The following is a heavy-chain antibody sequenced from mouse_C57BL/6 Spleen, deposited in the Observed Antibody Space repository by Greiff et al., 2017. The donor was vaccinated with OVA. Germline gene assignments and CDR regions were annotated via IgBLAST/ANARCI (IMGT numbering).Heavy chain of an antibody. CDR1: GYTFTEYT. J-gene: IGHJ2*01. D-gene: IGHD1-1*01. V-gene: IGHV1-62-2*01. Sequence: QVQLQQSGAELVKPGASVKLSCKASGYTFTEYTIHWVKQRSGQGLEWIGWFYPGSGSIKYNEKFKDKATLTADKSSSTVYMELIRLTSEDSAVYFCARHEETMVVEGARFDYWGQGTTLTVSS. CDR3: ARHEETMVVEGARFDY. CDR2: FYPGSGSI.